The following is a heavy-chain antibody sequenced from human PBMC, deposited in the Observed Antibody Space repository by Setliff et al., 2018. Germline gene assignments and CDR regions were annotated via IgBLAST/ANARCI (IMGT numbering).Heavy chain of an antibody. CDR1: GGTFSSYG. CDR3: ARGDFYYYFYMDV. CDR2: TIPMFGTP. Sequence: SVKVSCKASGGTFSSYGISWVRQAPGQGLEWMGGTIPMFGTPAYAQKFQDRVTITADESTSTAYMELSSLRSEDTAIYYCARGDFYYYFYMDVWGKGTTVTVSS. J-gene: IGHJ6*03. V-gene: IGHV1-69*13.